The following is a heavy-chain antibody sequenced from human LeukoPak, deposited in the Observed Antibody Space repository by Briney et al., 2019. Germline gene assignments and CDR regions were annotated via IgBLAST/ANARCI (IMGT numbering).Heavy chain of an antibody. CDR3: ARVDSSSSAILGYYYYYMDV. CDR2: INPNSGGT. Sequence: ASVKVSCKAAGYTFVSHGISWVRLAPGQGLEWMGWINPNSGGTNYAQKFQGRVTMTRDTSISTAYMELSRLRSDDTAVYYCARVDSSSSAILGYYYYYMDVWGKGTTVTVSS. J-gene: IGHJ6*03. CDR1: GYTFVSHG. D-gene: IGHD6-6*01. V-gene: IGHV1-2*02.